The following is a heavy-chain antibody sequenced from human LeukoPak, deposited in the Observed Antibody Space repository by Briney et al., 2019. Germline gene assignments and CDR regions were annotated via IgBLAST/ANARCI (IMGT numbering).Heavy chain of an antibody. Sequence: ASVKVSCKASGYTFTCYDINWVRQATGQGLEWMGWMNPNSGNTGYAQKFQGRVTMTRNTSISTAYMELSSLRSEDTAVYYCARGRRRYYGSGSPYYFDYWGQGTLVTVSS. CDR2: MNPNSGNT. J-gene: IGHJ4*02. CDR1: GYTFTCYD. V-gene: IGHV1-8*01. D-gene: IGHD3-10*01. CDR3: ARGRRRYYGSGSPYYFDY.